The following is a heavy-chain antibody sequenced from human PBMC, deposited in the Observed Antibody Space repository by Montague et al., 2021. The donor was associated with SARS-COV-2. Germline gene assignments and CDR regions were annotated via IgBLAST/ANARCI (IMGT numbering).Heavy chain of an antibody. CDR3: ARGQVTISGVLIVIPAAGHLDG. V-gene: IGHV4-34*01. D-gene: IGHD3-3*01. Sequence: SETRSLTCAVYSGSFSDFYWTWIRQSPGKGLAWIGVINHTGSATYNPSLKVRVTLSRDTSKNQFSLKLHSVTPADTAVYYCARGQVTISGVLIVIPAAGHLDGWGQGTSVTVSS. J-gene: IGHJ3*01. CDR2: INHTGSA. CDR1: SGSFSDFY.